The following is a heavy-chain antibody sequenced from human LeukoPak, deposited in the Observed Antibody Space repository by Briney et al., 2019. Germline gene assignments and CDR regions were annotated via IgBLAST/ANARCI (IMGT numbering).Heavy chain of an antibody. V-gene: IGHV4-59*01. J-gene: IGHJ3*02. CDR1: GGSISSYY. CDR3: ARAQQLVLSGAFDI. CDR2: IYYSGST. D-gene: IGHD6-6*01. Sequence: PSETLSLTCTVSGGSISSYYWSWIRQPPGKGLEWIGYIYYSGSTNYNPSLKSRVTISVDTSKNQFSLKLSSVTAADTAVYYCARAQQLVLSGAFDIWGQGTMVTVSS.